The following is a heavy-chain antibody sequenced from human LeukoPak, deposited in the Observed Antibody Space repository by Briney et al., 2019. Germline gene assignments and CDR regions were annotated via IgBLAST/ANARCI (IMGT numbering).Heavy chain of an antibody. D-gene: IGHD6-19*01. Sequence: ETLSLTCTFSGGSISSSSYYWGWIRQPPGKGLELNGRIYYSWGTYYNPPLKSRVTISVDTSKNQFSLKLSSVTAADTAVYYCAGLGVDSSGWYNWFDPWGQGTLVTVSS. J-gene: IGHJ5*02. CDR1: GGSISSSSYY. CDR2: IYYSWGT. CDR3: AGLGVDSSGWYNWFDP. V-gene: IGHV4-39*01.